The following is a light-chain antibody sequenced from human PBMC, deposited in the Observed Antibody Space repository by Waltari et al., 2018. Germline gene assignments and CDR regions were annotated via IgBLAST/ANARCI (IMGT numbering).Light chain of an antibody. V-gene: IGLV6-57*02. CDR2: EDN. J-gene: IGLJ2*01. Sequence: NFMLSQPHSVSESPGKTVTISCTGSRGNIASHYVPWSHHRPDSAPIIVIYEDNQRPSGVPDRFSGSIDSSTNSASLTVSGLRPEDEGDYYCQSYDSDNHVVFGGGTKLTVL. CDR1: RGNIASHY. CDR3: QSYDSDNHVV.